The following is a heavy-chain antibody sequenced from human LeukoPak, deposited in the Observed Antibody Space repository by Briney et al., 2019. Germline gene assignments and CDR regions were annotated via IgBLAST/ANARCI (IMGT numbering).Heavy chain of an antibody. CDR3: AREGSGSYFRVNGYYYYMDV. CDR2: IYYSGST. J-gene: IGHJ6*03. V-gene: IGHV4-39*07. Sequence: SETLSLTCTVSGGSISSSSYYWGWIRQPPGKGLEWIGSIYYSGSTYYNPSLKSRVTISVDTSKNQFSLKLSSVTAADTAVYYCAREGSGSYFRVNGYYYYMDVWGKGTTVTVSS. D-gene: IGHD1-26*01. CDR1: GGSISSSSYY.